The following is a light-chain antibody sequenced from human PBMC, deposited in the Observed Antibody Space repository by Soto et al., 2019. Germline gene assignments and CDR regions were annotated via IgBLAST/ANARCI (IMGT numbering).Light chain of an antibody. Sequence: EIVLTQSPGTLSLSPGERATLSCRASQSVSSSYLAWYQQKPGQAPRLLIYGASSRATGIPDRFGGSGSGKDFTLTISRLEPEDFAVYYCQLYGTSPKTFGQGTKVDIK. J-gene: IGKJ1*01. CDR2: GAS. CDR3: QLYGTSPKT. CDR1: QSVSSSY. V-gene: IGKV3-20*01.